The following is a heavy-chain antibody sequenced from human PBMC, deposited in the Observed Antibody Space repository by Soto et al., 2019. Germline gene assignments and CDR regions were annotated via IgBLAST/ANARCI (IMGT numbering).Heavy chain of an antibody. V-gene: IGHV4-30-2*01. Sequence: QLQLQESGSGLVKPSQTLSLTCAVSGGSISSGGYSWSWIRQPPGKGLEWIGYIYHSGSTYYNPSLKSRVTISVDRSKNQFSLKLSSVTAADTAVYYCARVLYGGNDGGAFDIWGQGTMVTVSS. CDR3: ARVLYGGNDGGAFDI. CDR2: IYHSGST. D-gene: IGHD4-17*01. J-gene: IGHJ3*02. CDR1: GGSISSGGYS.